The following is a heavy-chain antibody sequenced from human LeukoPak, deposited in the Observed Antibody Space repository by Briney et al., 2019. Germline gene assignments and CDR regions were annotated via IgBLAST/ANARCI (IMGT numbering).Heavy chain of an antibody. V-gene: IGHV1-69*05. J-gene: IGHJ4*02. CDR3: GTDGGLRFLEWLFPSY. D-gene: IGHD3-3*01. CDR2: IIPIFGTA. Sequence: SVKVSCKASGGTFSSYAISWVRQAPGQGLEWMGGIIPIFGTANYAQKFQGRVTITTDESTSTAYMELSSLRSEDTAVYYCGTDGGLRFLEWLFPSYWGQGTLITVSS. CDR1: GGTFSSYA.